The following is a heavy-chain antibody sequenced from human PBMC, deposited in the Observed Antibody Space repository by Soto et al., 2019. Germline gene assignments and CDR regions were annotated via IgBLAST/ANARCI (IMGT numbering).Heavy chain of an antibody. CDR3: ARWYTSGLYYSDS. V-gene: IGHV5-51*01. Sequence: GESLKISCKGSGYSFTSDSIGWVRQMPGKGLEWMGIIYPVDSDTRYSPSFQGQVTISADKSISTAYLQWSSLKASDTAMYYCARWYTSGLYYSDSRGHVSILTVST. D-gene: IGHD6-19*01. CDR1: GYSFTSDS. CDR2: IYPVDSDT. J-gene: IGHJ4*01.